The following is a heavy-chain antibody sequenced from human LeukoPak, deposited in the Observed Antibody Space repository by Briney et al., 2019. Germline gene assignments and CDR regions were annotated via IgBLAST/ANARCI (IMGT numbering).Heavy chain of an antibody. D-gene: IGHD3-22*01. CDR1: GGTFSSYT. J-gene: IGHJ4*02. V-gene: IGHV1-69*04. CDR2: IIPILGIA. Sequence: SVKVSFKASGGTFSSYTISWVRQAPGQGLEWMGRIIPILGIANYAQKFQGRVTITADKSTSTAYMELSSLRSEDTAVYYCAREPALDSSRFSAEKEIDYWGQGTLVTVSS. CDR3: AREPALDSSRFSAEKEIDY.